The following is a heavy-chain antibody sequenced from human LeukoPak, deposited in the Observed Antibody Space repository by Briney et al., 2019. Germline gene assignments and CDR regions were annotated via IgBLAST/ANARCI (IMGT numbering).Heavy chain of an antibody. D-gene: IGHD6-13*01. V-gene: IGHV3-21*01. Sequence: GGSLRLSCAASGFTFSSYNMNWVRQAPGKGLEWVSSISGSSSYIYYADSVKGRFTISRDNAKNSLYLQMTSLRAEDTAVYYCASLGMGYSSSFYDYWGQGTLVTVSS. CDR2: ISGSSSYI. J-gene: IGHJ4*02. CDR1: GFTFSSYN. CDR3: ASLGMGYSSSFYDY.